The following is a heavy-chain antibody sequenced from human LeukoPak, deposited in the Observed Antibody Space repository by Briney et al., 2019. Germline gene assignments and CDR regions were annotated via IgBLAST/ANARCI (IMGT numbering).Heavy chain of an antibody. J-gene: IGHJ4*02. CDR2: ISGSGGST. CDR3: AKDFDGSGSSFDY. Sequence: GGSLRLSCAASGFTFGSYPMNWVRQAPGKGLEWVSAISGSGGSTYYADSVKGRFTISRDNSKNTLYLQMNSLRAEDTAVYYCAKDFDGSGSSFDYWGQGTLVTVSS. CDR1: GFTFGSYP. D-gene: IGHD3-10*01. V-gene: IGHV3-23*01.